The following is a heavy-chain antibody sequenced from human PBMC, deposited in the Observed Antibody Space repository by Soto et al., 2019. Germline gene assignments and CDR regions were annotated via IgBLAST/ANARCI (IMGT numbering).Heavy chain of an antibody. J-gene: IGHJ6*02. CDR1: GFTFSSYS. CDR2: ISSSSSTI. CDR3: ARGIDDILTGPRMDV. D-gene: IGHD3-9*01. Sequence: PGGSLRLSCAASGFTFSSYSMNWVRQAPGKGLEWVSYISSSSSTIYYADSVKGRFTISRDNAKNSLYLQMNSLRAEDTAVYYCARGIDDILTGPRMDVWGQGTTVTVSS. V-gene: IGHV3-48*01.